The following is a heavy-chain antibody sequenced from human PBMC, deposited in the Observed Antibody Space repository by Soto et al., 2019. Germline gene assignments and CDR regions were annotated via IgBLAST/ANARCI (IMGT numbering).Heavy chain of an antibody. Sequence: ESGGGVVQPGRSLRLSCAASGFTFSSYGMHWVRQAPGKGLEWVAVIWYDGSNKYYADSVKGRFTISRDNSKNTLYLQMNSLRVEDTAVYYCARKWDPFDYWGQGTLVTVSS. D-gene: IGHD1-26*01. CDR2: IWYDGSNK. V-gene: IGHV3-33*01. J-gene: IGHJ4*02. CDR3: ARKWDPFDY. CDR1: GFTFSSYG.